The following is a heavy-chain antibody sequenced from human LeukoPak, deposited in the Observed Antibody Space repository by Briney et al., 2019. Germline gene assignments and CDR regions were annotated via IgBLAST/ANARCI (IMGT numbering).Heavy chain of an antibody. CDR1: GFTFSSYG. CDR3: ARDKIVGATHFDY. CDR2: IWYDGSNK. Sequence: GRSLRLSCAASGFTFSSYGMRWVRQAPGKGLEWVAVIWYDGSNKYYADSVKGRFTISRDNSKNTLYLQMNSLRAEDAAVYYCARDKIVGATHFDYWGQGTLVTVSS. V-gene: IGHV3-33*01. D-gene: IGHD1-26*01. J-gene: IGHJ4*02.